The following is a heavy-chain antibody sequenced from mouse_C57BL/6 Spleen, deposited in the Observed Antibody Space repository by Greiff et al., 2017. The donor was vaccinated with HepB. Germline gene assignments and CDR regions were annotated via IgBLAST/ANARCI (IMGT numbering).Heavy chain of an antibody. D-gene: IGHD3-3*01. CDR3: AREGLAGPYFDY. J-gene: IGHJ2*01. V-gene: IGHV1-52*01. CDR1: GYTFTSYW. CDR2: IDPSDSET. Sequence: VQLQQPGAELVRPGSSVKLSCKASGYTFTSYWMHWVKQTPIQGLEWIGNIDPSDSETHYNQKFKDKATLTVDKSSSTDYMQLSNLTSEDSAVYYCAREGLAGPYFDYWGQGTTLTVSS.